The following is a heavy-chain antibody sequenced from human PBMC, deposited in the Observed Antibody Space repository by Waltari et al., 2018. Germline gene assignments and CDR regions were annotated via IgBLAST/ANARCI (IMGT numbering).Heavy chain of an antibody. CDR3: AGSVWSGYYFDY. Sequence: QVQLQESGPGLVKPSETLSLTCTVSGGSISSYYWSWIRQPPGKGLEWIGYIYYSGSTNYNPSLKSRVTISVDTSKNQFSLKLSSVTAADTAVYYCAGSVWSGYYFDYWGQGTLVTVSS. CDR2: IYYSGST. J-gene: IGHJ4*02. V-gene: IGHV4-59*01. CDR1: GGSISSYY. D-gene: IGHD3-3*01.